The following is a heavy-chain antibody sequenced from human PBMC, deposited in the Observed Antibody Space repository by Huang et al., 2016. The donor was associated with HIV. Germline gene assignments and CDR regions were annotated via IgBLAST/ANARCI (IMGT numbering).Heavy chain of an antibody. CDR3: ATSTPDVGAGVLRSAFDI. CDR1: GYTVSELS. Sequence: QVQLVESGAELKNPGASVRVSCKVSGYTVSELSLHWVRQAPEKGFEWMGSFETEERETIYAKRLQGRVTMTEDTSTDTAYMELSSLRPEDTAVYYCATSTPDVGAGVLRSAFDIWGQGTMVTVSS. D-gene: IGHD2-15*01. J-gene: IGHJ3*02. CDR2: FETEERET. V-gene: IGHV1-24*01.